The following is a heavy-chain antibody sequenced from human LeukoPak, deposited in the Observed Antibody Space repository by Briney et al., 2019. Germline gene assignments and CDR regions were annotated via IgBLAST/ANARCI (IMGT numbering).Heavy chain of an antibody. V-gene: IGHV3-33*01. CDR3: ARASPYTYYYYGMDV. Sequence: PGGSLRLSCAASGFTFSSYGMRWVRQAPGKGLEWVAVIWYDGSNKYYADSVKGRFTISRDNSKNTLYLQMNSLRAEDTAVYYCARASPYTYYYYGMDVWGQGTTVTVSS. CDR2: IWYDGSNK. J-gene: IGHJ6*02. CDR1: GFTFSSYG.